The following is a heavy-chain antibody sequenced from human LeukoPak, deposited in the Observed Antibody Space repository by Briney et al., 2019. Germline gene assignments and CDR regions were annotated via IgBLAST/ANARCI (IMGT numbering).Heavy chain of an antibody. CDR2: ISSSSDTI. Sequence: QTGGSLRLSCAASGFTFSSYGMNWVRQAPGKGLEWVSYISSSSDTIYYADSVKGRFTISRDDAKNSLCLQMISLRDEDTAVYYCARGGGLDVWGQGATVTVSS. CDR3: ARGGGLDV. J-gene: IGHJ6*02. CDR1: GFTFSSYG. V-gene: IGHV3-48*02. D-gene: IGHD3-16*01.